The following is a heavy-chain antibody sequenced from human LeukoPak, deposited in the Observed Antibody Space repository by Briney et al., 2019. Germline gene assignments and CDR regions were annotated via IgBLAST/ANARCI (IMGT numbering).Heavy chain of an antibody. CDR3: ARVLYQLQVQINAFDI. CDR2: IYHSGST. J-gene: IGHJ3*02. D-gene: IGHD6-6*01. CDR1: GYSISSGYY. V-gene: IGHV4-38-2*02. Sequence: SETLSLTCTVSGYSISSGYYWGWIRQPPGKGLEWIGSIYHSGSTYYNPSLKSRVTISVDTSKNQFSLKLSSVTAADTAVYYCARVLYQLQVQINAFDIWGQGTMVTDSS.